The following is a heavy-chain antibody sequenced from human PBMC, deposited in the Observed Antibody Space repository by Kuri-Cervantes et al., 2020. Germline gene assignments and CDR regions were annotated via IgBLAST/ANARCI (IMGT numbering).Heavy chain of an antibody. CDR2: IIPIFGTA. V-gene: IGHV1-69*13. CDR3: ARGGYSSGWNYYYYGMDV. Sequence: SVKVSCKASGGTFSSYAISWVRQAPGQGLEWMGGIIPIFGTANYAQKFQGRVTITADESTGTDYMELSSLRSEDTAVYYCARGGYSSGWNYYYYGMDVWGQGATVTVSS. D-gene: IGHD6-19*01. J-gene: IGHJ6*02. CDR1: GGTFSSYA.